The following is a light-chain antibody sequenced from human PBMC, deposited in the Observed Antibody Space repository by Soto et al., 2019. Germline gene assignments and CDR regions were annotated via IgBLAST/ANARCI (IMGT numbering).Light chain of an antibody. CDR2: EVH. CDR1: GRDIGAYNY. V-gene: IGLV2-14*01. Sequence: QSVLTQPASVSGSPGQSITISCTGSGRDIGAYNYVSWYQQHPGEAPRPLIYEVHYRPSGVSSRFSGSKSGNTASLTISGLQAADEADYYCASYLTTTPLEVFGTATKVTVL. J-gene: IGLJ1*01. CDR3: ASYLTTTPLEV.